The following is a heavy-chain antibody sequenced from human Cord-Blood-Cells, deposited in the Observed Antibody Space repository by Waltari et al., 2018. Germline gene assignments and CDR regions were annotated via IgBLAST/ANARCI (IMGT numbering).Heavy chain of an antibody. CDR2: RSDDGSNK. D-gene: IGHD6-6*01. CDR3: AREGSSSRSFGI. J-gene: IGHJ3*02. Sequence: QVQLVASGGGVVQPVWSLRLSCAGSRLTLSSYAMHWVRQAPGKGLEWVAVRSDDGSNKYYADSVKGRFTISRDNSKNTLYLQMNSLRAEDTAVYYCAREGSSSRSFGIWGQGTMVTVSS. CDR1: RLTLSSYA. V-gene: IGHV3-30*04.